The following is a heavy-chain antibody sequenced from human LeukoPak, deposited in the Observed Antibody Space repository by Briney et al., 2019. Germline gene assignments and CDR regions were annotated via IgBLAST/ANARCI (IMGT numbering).Heavy chain of an antibody. J-gene: IGHJ4*02. D-gene: IGHD6-13*01. V-gene: IGHV4-59*12. CDR3: ARVPSIAAAGYDY. CDR2: IYYSGTT. CDR1: GGSISSYY. Sequence: SETLSLTCTVSGGSISSYYWSWIRQPPGKGLEWIGYIYYSGTTNYNPSLKSRVTISVDTSKNQFSLKLSSVTAADTAVYYCARVPSIAAAGYDYWGQGTLVTDSS.